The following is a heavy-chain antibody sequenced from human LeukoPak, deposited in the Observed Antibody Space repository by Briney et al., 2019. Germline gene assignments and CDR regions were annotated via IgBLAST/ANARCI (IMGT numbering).Heavy chain of an antibody. D-gene: IGHD1-1*01. Sequence: SQTLSRTFAISGDRLSSDITAWNWIRPSPSRGLEWLGRTYYNSRWSNDYAVSVESRITINPDTTRNQFSLQLKSVTPEDAAVYYCARGYMKSGFDYWGQGTLVTVSS. CDR2: TYYNSRWSN. V-gene: IGHV6-1*01. CDR1: GDRLSSDITA. J-gene: IGHJ4*02. CDR3: ARGYMKSGFDY.